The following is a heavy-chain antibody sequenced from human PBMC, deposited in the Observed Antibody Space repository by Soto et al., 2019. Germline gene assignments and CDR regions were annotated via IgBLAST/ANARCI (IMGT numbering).Heavy chain of an antibody. CDR1: GGSISSGDYY. CDR2: IYHSGYT. D-gene: IGHD1-20*01. J-gene: IGHJ4*02. CDR3: ARGKVYSY. V-gene: IGHV4-30-4*01. Sequence: SETLSLTCTVSGGSISSGDYYWSWIRQPLGEGLEWIGYIYHSGYTYYSPSLKSRVIMSIDTSKNQFSLKLSSVTAADTAVYYCARGKVYSYWGQGTLVTVSS.